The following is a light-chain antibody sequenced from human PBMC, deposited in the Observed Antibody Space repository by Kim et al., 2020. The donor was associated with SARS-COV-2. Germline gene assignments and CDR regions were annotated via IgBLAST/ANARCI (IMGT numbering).Light chain of an antibody. CDR1: QSVSSY. V-gene: IGKV3-11*01. Sequence: LSPGEGATLSCRASQSVSSYLAWYQQRPGQAPRLLIYDVSNRAPGIPARFSGGGSGTDFTLTISSLEPEDFAVYYCQQRVNWPPTFGGGTKVDIK. CDR3: QQRVNWPPT. CDR2: DVS. J-gene: IGKJ4*01.